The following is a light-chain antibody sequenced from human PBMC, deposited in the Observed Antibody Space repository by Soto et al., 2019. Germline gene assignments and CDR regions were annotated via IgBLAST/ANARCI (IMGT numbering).Light chain of an antibody. CDR2: DAS. J-gene: IGKJ4*01. CDR3: QHRSNWPLT. CDR1: QSVGSY. V-gene: IGKV3-11*01. Sequence: EVVLTQSPATLSLSPGDGATLSCRASQSVGSYLAWYQQKPGQAPRLLIYDASNRATGVPARFSGSGSGTDFTLTIGSLEPEDFALYYCQHRSNWPLTFGGGTKVAI.